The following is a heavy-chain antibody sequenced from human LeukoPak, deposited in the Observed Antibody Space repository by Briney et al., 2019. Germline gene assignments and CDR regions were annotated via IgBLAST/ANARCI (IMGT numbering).Heavy chain of an antibody. D-gene: IGHD6-19*01. V-gene: IGHV3-23*01. CDR3: AKESVTGERWLQGGYFDY. J-gene: IGHJ4*02. CDR2: ISGSGGST. Sequence: GGSLRLSCAASGFTFSSYAMSWVRQAPGKGLEWVSAISGSGGSTYYADSVKGRFTISRDNSKNTLYLQMNSLRAEDTAVYYCAKESVTGERWLQGGYFDYWGQGTLVTVSS. CDR1: GFTFSSYA.